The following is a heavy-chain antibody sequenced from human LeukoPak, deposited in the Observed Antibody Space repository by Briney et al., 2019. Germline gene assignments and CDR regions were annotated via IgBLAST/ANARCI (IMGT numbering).Heavy chain of an antibody. V-gene: IGHV3-11*01. D-gene: IGHD6-13*01. CDR3: ARGCDSSSWYCAFDI. Sequence: PGGSLRLSCAASGFTFSDYYMSWIRQAPGKGLEWVSYISSSGSTIYYADSVKGRFTISRDNAKNSLYLQMNSLRAEDTAVYYCARGCDSSSWYCAFDIWDQGTMVTVSS. J-gene: IGHJ3*02. CDR1: GFTFSDYY. CDR2: ISSSGSTI.